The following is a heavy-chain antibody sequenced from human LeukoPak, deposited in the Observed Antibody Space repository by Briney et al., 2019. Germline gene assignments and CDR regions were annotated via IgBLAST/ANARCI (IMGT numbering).Heavy chain of an antibody. V-gene: IGHV3-15*01. J-gene: IGHJ4*02. Sequence: GGSLRLSCAASGFTFSNAWMSWVRQAPGKGREWVGRIKSKTDGGTTDYAAAVKGRFTISRDDSKNTLYLQMNSLKTEYTAVYYCTTDTLSRITIFGVVPDDWGQGTLVTVSS. CDR1: GFTFSNAW. CDR3: TTDTLSRITIFGVVPDD. CDR2: IKSKTDGGTT. D-gene: IGHD3-3*01.